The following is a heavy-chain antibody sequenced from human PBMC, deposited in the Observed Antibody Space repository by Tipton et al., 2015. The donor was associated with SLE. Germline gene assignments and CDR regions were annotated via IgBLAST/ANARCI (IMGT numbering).Heavy chain of an antibody. Sequence: GLVKPSETLSLTCTVSGYSISSGYYWGWIRQPPGKGLEWIGSIYHSGSTYYNPSLKSRVTISVDTSKNQFSLKLSSVTAADTAVYYCARGVVTDKGDYWGQGTLVTVSS. CDR3: ARGVVTDKGDY. CDR1: GYSISSGYY. CDR2: IYHSGST. D-gene: IGHD4-23*01. V-gene: IGHV4-38-2*02. J-gene: IGHJ4*02.